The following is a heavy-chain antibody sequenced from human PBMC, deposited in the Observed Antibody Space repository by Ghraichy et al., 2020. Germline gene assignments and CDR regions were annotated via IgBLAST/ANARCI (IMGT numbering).Heavy chain of an antibody. J-gene: IGHJ4*02. V-gene: IGHV3-7*01. CDR3: AREQGPNIDH. CDR1: GFTFRSHW. CDR2: IKQDGSEK. Sequence: GGSLRLSCAASGFTFRSHWMSWVRQAPGKGLEWVANIKQDGSEKYYVDSVKGRFTISSDNAQSSVYLQMKGLRAEDTAVYYCAREQGPNIDHWGQGTLVTLSS.